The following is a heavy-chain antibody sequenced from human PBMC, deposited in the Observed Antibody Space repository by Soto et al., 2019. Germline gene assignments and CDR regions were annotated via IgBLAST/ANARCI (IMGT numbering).Heavy chain of an antibody. CDR2: ISGSGGST. J-gene: IGHJ6*02. CDR1: GFTLSSYA. D-gene: IGHD3-9*01. Sequence: EVQLLASGGGLVQPGGSLRLSFAASGFTLSSYAMSWVRQAPGKGLEWVSAISGSGGSTYYADSVKGRFTISRDNSKNTLYLQMNRLRAEDTAVYYCAKNVWGITIFGGMDVWGQGPTVTVSS. CDR3: AKNVWGITIFGGMDV. V-gene: IGHV3-23*01.